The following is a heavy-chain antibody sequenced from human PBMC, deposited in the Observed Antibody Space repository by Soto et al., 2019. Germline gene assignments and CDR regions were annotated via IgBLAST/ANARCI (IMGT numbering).Heavy chain of an antibody. J-gene: IGHJ4*02. D-gene: IGHD3-22*01. CDR3: VRARSTDSRPDY. Sequence: GGSLRLSCAASGFTFSLYSMIWVRQAPGKGLEWVASITSSSSYIYYEESLKGRFTISRDNAKNSLFLQLDSLRAEDTAVYFCVRARSTDSRPDYWGQGTLVTVSS. CDR2: ITSSSSYI. V-gene: IGHV3-21*01. CDR1: GFTFSLYS.